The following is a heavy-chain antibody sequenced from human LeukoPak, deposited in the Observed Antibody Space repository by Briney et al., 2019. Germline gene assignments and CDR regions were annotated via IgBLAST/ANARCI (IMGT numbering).Heavy chain of an antibody. J-gene: IGHJ4*02. CDR1: GFTFSSYS. D-gene: IGHD5-18*01. Sequence: GGSLRLSCAASGFTFSSYSMKWVRQAPGKGLEWVSSISSSSSSYIYYADSVKGRFTISRDNAKNSLYLQMNSLRAEDTAVYYCARDAGYGYDRFDYWGQGTQVTVSS. V-gene: IGHV3-21*01. CDR2: ISSSSSSYI. CDR3: ARDAGYGYDRFDY.